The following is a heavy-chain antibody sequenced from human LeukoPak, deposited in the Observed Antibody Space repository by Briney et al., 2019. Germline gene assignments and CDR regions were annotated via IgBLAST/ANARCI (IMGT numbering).Heavy chain of an antibody. CDR1: GFTFSSYA. J-gene: IGHJ4*02. CDR2: ISGSGGST. Sequence: GGTLRLSCAASGFTFSSYAMSWVRQAPGKGLEWVSAISGSGGSTYYADSVEGRFTISRDNSKNTLYLQMNSLRAEDTAVYYCAKDSSYSSGWYSNVDYWGQGTLVTVSS. D-gene: IGHD6-19*01. CDR3: AKDSSYSSGWYSNVDY. V-gene: IGHV3-23*01.